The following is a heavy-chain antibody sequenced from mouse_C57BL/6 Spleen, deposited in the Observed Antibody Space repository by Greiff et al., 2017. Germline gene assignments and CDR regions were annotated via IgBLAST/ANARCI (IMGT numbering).Heavy chain of an antibody. J-gene: IGHJ2*01. CDR1: GYAFSSSW. V-gene: IGHV1-82*01. CDR2: IYPGDGDT. Sequence: VQLQQSGPELVKPGASVKISCKASGYAFSSSWMNWVKQRPGKGLEWIGRIYPGDGDTNYNGKFKGKDTLTADKSSSTAYMQLSSLTSEDSAVYFCAREGGEGFDYWGQGTTLTVSS. CDR3: AREGGEGFDY.